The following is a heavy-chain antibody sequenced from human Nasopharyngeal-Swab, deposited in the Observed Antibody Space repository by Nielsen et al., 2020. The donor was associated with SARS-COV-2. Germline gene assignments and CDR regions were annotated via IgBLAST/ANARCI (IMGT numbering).Heavy chain of an antibody. J-gene: IGHJ5*02. V-gene: IGHV3-33*01. CDR2: IWYDGSNK. CDR1: GFTFSSYG. Sequence: GESLKISCAASGFTFSSYGMHWVRQAPGKGLEWVAVIWYDGSNKYYADSVKGRFTISRDNSKNTLYLQMNSLRAEDTAVYYCARDRHGWLRFWFDPWGQGTLVIVSS. D-gene: IGHD5-12*01. CDR3: ARDRHGWLRFWFDP.